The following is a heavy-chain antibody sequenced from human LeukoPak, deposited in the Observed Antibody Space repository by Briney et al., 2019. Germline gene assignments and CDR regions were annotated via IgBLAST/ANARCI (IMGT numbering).Heavy chain of an antibody. CDR1: AYTFIIYG. CDR2: ISAYNGNT. V-gene: IGHV1-18*01. Sequence: ASVTVCFTASAYTFIIYGISWVRQAPGQGLEWMGCISAYNGNTNYAQKFQGRVTMTTDTSTSTAYMELRSLRSDDTAVYYCARGEVGGSYGIAFDYWGQGTLVTVSS. D-gene: IGHD1-26*01. J-gene: IGHJ4*02. CDR3: ARGEVGGSYGIAFDY.